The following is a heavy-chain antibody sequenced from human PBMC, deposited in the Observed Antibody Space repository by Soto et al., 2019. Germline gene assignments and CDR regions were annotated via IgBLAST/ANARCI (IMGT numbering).Heavy chain of an antibody. J-gene: IGHJ3*02. V-gene: IGHV3-72*01. D-gene: IGHD3-3*01. CDR2: TRNRANSHTT. CDR3: AGSSPSADFSAFDT. Sequence: GGSLRLSCAASGFTFSDHYMDWVRLAPGKGLEWVARTRNRANSHTTEYAASVKGRFTISRDDSKNSLYLQMNSLKTEDSALYYCAGSSPSADFSAFDTWGQGTWVTVSS. CDR1: GFTFSDHY.